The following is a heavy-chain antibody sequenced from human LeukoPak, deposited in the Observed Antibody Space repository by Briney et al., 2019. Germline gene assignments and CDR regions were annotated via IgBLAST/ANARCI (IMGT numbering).Heavy chain of an antibody. D-gene: IGHD2-15*01. V-gene: IGHV4-59*13. J-gene: IGHJ4*02. CDR3: ARFVVVADREYYFDY. CDR2: IYYSGST. CDR1: GGSFSGYY. Sequence: SETLSLTCAVYGGSFSGYYWSWIRQPPGKGLEWIGYIYYSGSTKYNPPLKSRVTISVDTSKNQFSLKLSSVTAADTAVYYCARFVVVADREYYFDYWGQGTLVTVSS.